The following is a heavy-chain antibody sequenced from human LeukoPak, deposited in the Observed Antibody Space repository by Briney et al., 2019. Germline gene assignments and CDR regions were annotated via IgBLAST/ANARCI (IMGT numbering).Heavy chain of an antibody. J-gene: IGHJ3*02. CDR3: ARDSGYSSGWYFSYAFDI. Sequence: AASVKVSCKASGYIFTDYYIHWVRQARGQGLEWMGWINTNTGNPTYAQGFTGRFVFSLDTSVSTAYLQISSLKAEDTAVYYCARDSGYSSGWYFSYAFDIWGQGTMVTVSP. CDR1: GYIFTDYY. V-gene: IGHV7-4-1*02. CDR2: INTNTGNP. D-gene: IGHD6-19*01.